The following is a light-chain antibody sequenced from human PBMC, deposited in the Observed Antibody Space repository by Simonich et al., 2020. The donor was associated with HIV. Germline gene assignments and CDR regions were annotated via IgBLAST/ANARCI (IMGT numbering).Light chain of an antibody. Sequence: DIQMTQSPSSVSASVGDRVTIACRASQGIITLLAWSQQKPGKAPKLLIYSASTLQSGVPSRFSGSGSGTDFTLTISSLQPEDFATYYCQQANSFPYTFGQGTKLEIK. CDR2: SAS. CDR3: QQANSFPYT. V-gene: IGKV1-12*01. CDR1: QGIITL. J-gene: IGKJ2*01.